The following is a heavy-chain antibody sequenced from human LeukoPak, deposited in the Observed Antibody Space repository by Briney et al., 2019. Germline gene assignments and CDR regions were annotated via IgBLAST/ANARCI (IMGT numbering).Heavy chain of an antibody. V-gene: IGHV4-34*01. J-gene: IGHJ3*02. CDR2: INHSGST. Sequence: PSETLSLTCAVYGGSFSGYYWSWIRQPPGKGLEWIGEINHSGSTNYNPSLKSRVTISVDTSKNQFSLKLSSVTAAETAVYYCARDEAHPNTYYYGSGSYYARLDIWGQGTMVTVSS. CDR3: ARDEAHPNTYYYGSGSYYARLDI. CDR1: GGSFSGYY. D-gene: IGHD3-10*01.